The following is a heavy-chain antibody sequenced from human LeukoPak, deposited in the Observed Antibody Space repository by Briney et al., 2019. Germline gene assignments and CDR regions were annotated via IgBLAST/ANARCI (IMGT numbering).Heavy chain of an antibody. Sequence: PSETLSLTCTVSGGSISSYYWSWIRQPPGKGLVWIGYIYYSGSTNYSPFLKSRVTISVDTSKNQFSLKLSSVTAADTAVYYCVSGPPTGYSYVSWGQGTLVTVSS. J-gene: IGHJ5*02. CDR1: GGSISSYY. V-gene: IGHV4-59*01. CDR3: VSGPPTGYSYVS. D-gene: IGHD5-18*01. CDR2: IYYSGST.